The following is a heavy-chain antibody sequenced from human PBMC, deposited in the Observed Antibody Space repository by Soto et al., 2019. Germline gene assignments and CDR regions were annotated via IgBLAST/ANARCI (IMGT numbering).Heavy chain of an antibody. CDR1: GGSFSGYY. CDR2: INHSGST. Sequence: SETLSLTCAVYGGSFSGYYWSWIRQPPGKGLEWIGEINHSGSTSYNPSLKSRVTISVDTSRNQFSLKLNSMTAADTAVYYCARHNYGSGSTYFDYWGQGTLVTVSS. J-gene: IGHJ4*02. D-gene: IGHD3-10*01. CDR3: ARHNYGSGSTYFDY. V-gene: IGHV4-34*01.